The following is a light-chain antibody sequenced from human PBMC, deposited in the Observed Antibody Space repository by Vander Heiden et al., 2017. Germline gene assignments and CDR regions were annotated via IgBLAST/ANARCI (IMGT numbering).Light chain of an antibody. V-gene: IGKV3-20*01. CDR2: GAS. CDR3: QQYGSSWYT. CDR1: QSVSTY. Sequence: VLTQSPGTLSLSPGERATLSCRASQSVSTYLGWYQQKPGQAPRLLIYGASSRATGISDRFSGSGSGTDFTLTISRLEPEDFAVYYCQQYGSSWYTFGQGTKLEIK. J-gene: IGKJ2*01.